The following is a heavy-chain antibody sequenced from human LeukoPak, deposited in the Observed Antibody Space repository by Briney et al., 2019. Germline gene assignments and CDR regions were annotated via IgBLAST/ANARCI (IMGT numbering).Heavy chain of an antibody. CDR1: GGTFSSYA. V-gene: IGHV1-69*04. CDR3: ARMPYDSSGYYKH. D-gene: IGHD3-22*01. CDR2: IIPILGIA. J-gene: IGHJ1*01. Sequence: ASVKVSCKASGGTFSSYAISWVRQAPGQGFEWMGRIIPILGIANYAQKLQGRVTLTTDTSTSTAYMELRSLTSDDTAVYYCARMPYDSSGYYKHWGQGTLVTVSS.